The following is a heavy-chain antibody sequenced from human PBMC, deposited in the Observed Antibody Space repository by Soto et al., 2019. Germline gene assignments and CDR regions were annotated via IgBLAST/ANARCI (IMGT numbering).Heavy chain of an antibody. CDR3: ARGGSSDWQVALDI. CDR1: GDSISNSDYY. J-gene: IGHJ3*02. D-gene: IGHD6-19*01. Sequence: SETLSLTCTVSGDSISNSDYYWNWIRQSPGKGLERIGKIKHSGSSNYNPSLRSRVSISVDMSKNQFSLRLTSVTAADTAVYYCARGGSSDWQVALDIWGQGTMVTVSS. CDR2: IKHSGSS. V-gene: IGHV4-39*07.